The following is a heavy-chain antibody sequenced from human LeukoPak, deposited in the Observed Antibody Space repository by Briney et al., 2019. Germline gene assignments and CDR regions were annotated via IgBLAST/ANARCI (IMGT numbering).Heavy chain of an antibody. CDR1: IGSISSGKW. CDR2: IYLYGTT. CDR3: ARQKWEQQGRDYYFNGLDV. V-gene: IGHV4-4*02. D-gene: IGHD1/OR15-1a*01. J-gene: IGHJ6*02. Sequence: SETLSLTCSVSIGSISSGKWWSWVRQSPVKGLEWIGEIYLYGTTNYNPSFTSRVTMSVDRSRNQFSLKLTSVTAADPAVYYCARQKWEQQGRDYYFNGLDVWGPGTTVIVSS.